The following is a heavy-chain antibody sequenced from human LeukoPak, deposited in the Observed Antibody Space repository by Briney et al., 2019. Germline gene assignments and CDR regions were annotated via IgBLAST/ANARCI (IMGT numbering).Heavy chain of an antibody. Sequence: PGGSLRLSCAASGFTFSSYAMHWVRQAPGKGLEWVAVIWYDGSNKYYADSVKGRFTISRDNSKNTLYLQMNSLRAEDTAVYYCARESGDYGDYGYYFDYWGQGTLVTVSS. CDR1: GFTFSSYA. CDR2: IWYDGSNK. V-gene: IGHV3-33*08. CDR3: ARESGDYGDYGYYFDY. D-gene: IGHD4-17*01. J-gene: IGHJ4*02.